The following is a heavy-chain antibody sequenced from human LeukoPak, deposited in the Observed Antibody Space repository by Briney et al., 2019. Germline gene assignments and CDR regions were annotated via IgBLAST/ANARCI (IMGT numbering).Heavy chain of an antibody. Sequence: PSETLSLTCAVYGGSFSGYYWSWIRQPPGKGLEWIGEINHSGSTNYNPSLKSRVTISVDTSKNQFSLKLSSVTAADTAVYYCARGNNYYGSGSYALLYYGMDVWGQGTTVTVSS. CDR2: INHSGST. CDR1: GGSFSGYY. CDR3: ARGNNYYGSGSYALLYYGMDV. D-gene: IGHD3-10*01. V-gene: IGHV4-34*01. J-gene: IGHJ6*02.